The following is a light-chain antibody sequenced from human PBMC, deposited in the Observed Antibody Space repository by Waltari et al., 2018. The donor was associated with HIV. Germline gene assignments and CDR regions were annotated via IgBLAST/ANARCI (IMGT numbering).Light chain of an antibody. CDR1: SSNIGAGYD. V-gene: IGLV1-40*01. CDR3: QSYDSSLSGSWV. J-gene: IGLJ3*02. CDR2: GNI. Sequence: QSVLTQPPSVSGAPGQRVTISCTGSSSNIGAGYDVHWYQHLPGTAPKHLIYGNIHRPSGVPDRFSGSKSCTSASLAITGLQAEDEADDYCQSYDSSLSGSWVFGGGTKLTVL.